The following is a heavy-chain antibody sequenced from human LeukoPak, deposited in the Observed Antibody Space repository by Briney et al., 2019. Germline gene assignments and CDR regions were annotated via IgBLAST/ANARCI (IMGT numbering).Heavy chain of an antibody. CDR1: GFTFSSYA. CDR3: AKSPGDIVVVPAAPNWFDP. CDR2: ISGSGGST. J-gene: IGHJ5*02. V-gene: IGHV3-23*01. Sequence: GGSLRLSCAASGFTFSSYAMSWVRQAPGKGLEWVSAISGSGGSTYYADSVKGRFTISRDNSMNTLYLQMNSLRAEDTAVYYCAKSPGDIVVVPAAPNWFDPWGQGTLVTVSS. D-gene: IGHD2-2*01.